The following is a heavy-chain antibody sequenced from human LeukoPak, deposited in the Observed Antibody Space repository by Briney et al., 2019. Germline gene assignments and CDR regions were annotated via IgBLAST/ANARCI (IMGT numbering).Heavy chain of an antibody. V-gene: IGHV3-48*03. D-gene: IGHD3-10*02. CDR2: ISSSGSTI. Sequence: GRSLRLSCAASGFTFRTYGMHWARQAPGKGLEWVSYISSSGSTIYYADSVKGRFTISRDNAKNSLYLQMNSLRAEDTAVYYCAELGITMIGGVWGKGTTVTISS. J-gene: IGHJ6*04. CDR3: AELGITMIGGV. CDR1: GFTFRTYG.